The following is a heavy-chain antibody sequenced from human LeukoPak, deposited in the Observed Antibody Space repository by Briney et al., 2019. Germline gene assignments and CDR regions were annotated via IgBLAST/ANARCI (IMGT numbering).Heavy chain of an antibody. V-gene: IGHV1-69*05. Sequence: ASVKVSCKASGGTFSSYAISWVRQAPGQGLEWMGRIITIFGTANYAQKFQGRVTITTDESTSTAYMELSSLRSEDTAVYYCANGGWEDYYYMDVWGKGTTVTVSS. D-gene: IGHD6-19*01. CDR2: IITIFGTA. CDR1: GGTFSSYA. J-gene: IGHJ6*03. CDR3: ANGGWEDYYYMDV.